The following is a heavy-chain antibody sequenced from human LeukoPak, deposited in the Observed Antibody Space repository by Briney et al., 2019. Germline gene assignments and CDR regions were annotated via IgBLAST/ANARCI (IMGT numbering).Heavy chain of an antibody. CDR1: GFTFSSYG. CDR3: AKDRSLNFDTADYYYYGMDV. D-gene: IGHD3-9*01. Sequence: GGSLRLSCAASGFTFSSYGMHWVRQAPGKGLEWVAVISYYGSNKYYADSVKGRFTISRDNSKNTLYLQMNSLRAEDTAVYYCAKDRSLNFDTADYYYYGMDVWGQGTTVTVSS. CDR2: ISYYGSNK. J-gene: IGHJ6*02. V-gene: IGHV3-30*18.